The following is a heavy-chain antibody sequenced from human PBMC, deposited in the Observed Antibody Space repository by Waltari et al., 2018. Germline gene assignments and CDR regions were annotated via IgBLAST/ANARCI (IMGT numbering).Heavy chain of an antibody. CDR3: ARQRYRYFDY. Sequence: EVQLVESGGGLVQPGGSLRLSCVASGFTFSSDEMNWVRQAPGKGLEGVSYISSSGSTIYYADSVKGRFTISRDNAKNSLYLQMNSLRAEDTAVYYCARQRYRYFDYWGQGTLVTVSS. CDR2: ISSSGSTI. V-gene: IGHV3-48*03. CDR1: GFTFSSDE. D-gene: IGHD3-16*02. J-gene: IGHJ4*02.